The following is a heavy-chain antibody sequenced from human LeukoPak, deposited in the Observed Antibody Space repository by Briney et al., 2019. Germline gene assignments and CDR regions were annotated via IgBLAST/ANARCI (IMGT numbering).Heavy chain of an antibody. Sequence: PSETLSLTCTVSGGSISSGDYYWSWVRQPPGKGLEWIGYIYYSVTTSYNPSLKSRVTISVDTSKNQFSLKLSSVTAADTAVYYCAKGGGSFDYWGQGTLVTVSS. D-gene: IGHD2-15*01. CDR1: GGSISSGDYY. CDR2: IYYSVTT. V-gene: IGHV4-61*08. J-gene: IGHJ4*02. CDR3: AKGGGSFDY.